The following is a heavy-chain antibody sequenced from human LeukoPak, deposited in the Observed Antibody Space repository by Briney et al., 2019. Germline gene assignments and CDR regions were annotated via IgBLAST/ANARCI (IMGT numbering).Heavy chain of an antibody. D-gene: IGHD5-12*01. J-gene: IGHJ4*02. CDR3: TWMATIFTADY. CDR1: GLTFSDAW. Sequence: GGSLRLSCVLSGLTFSDAWMSWVRQAPGNGLEWVGRIRNDRITDYAAPVQGRFSISRDNSKNTFYLQMNSLRTEDTGMYFCTWMATIFTADYWGQGTLVTVSS. CDR2: IRNDRIT. V-gene: IGHV3-15*01.